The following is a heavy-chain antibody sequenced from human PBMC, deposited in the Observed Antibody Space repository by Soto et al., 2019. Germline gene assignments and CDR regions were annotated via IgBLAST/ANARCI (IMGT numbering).Heavy chain of an antibody. CDR1: GFAFSTYA. J-gene: IGHJ6*02. V-gene: IGHV3-23*01. CDR3: AKVTKRAAAGRYEYYKYGMDV. CDR2: ISGSGGGS. D-gene: IGHD6-13*01. Sequence: GGSLRLSCAAAGFAFSTYAMTWVRQAPGKGLEWVSVISGSGGGSYYAASVKGRFTISRDNSKNTLFLQMNGLRAEDTAVYYCAKVTKRAAAGRYEYYKYGMDVWGQGTTVTVSS.